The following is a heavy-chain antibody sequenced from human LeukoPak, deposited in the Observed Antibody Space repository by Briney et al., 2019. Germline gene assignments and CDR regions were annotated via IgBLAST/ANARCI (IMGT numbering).Heavy chain of an antibody. CDR2: ISGSGGST. Sequence: GGSLRLSCAASGFTFSNYAMSWVRQAPGKGLEWVSAISGSGGSTYYADSVKGRFTISRDNSKNTLYLQMNSLRVEDTAVYYCAKGARGSGSSTLRNWFDPWGQGTLVTVSS. CDR1: GFTFSNYA. V-gene: IGHV3-23*01. J-gene: IGHJ5*02. CDR3: AKGARGSGSSTLRNWFDP. D-gene: IGHD3-10*01.